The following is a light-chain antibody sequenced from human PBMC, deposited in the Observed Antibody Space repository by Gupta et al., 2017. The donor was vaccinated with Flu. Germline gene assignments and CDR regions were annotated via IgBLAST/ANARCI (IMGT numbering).Light chain of an antibody. CDR2: AAS. J-gene: IGKJ2*01. Sequence: DIQMTQSPPSLSASVGDRVTITCRASQSVSNYLNWYQQKPGKAPNLLIYAASSLQSGVPSRFGGSGSGTDFTLTITRLQPEDFATYYCQQSDISPYTFGQGTKLEIK. CDR1: QSVSNY. CDR3: QQSDISPYT. V-gene: IGKV1-39*01.